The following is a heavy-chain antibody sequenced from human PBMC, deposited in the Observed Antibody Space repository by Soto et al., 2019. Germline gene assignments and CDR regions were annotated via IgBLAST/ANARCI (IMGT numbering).Heavy chain of an antibody. D-gene: IGHD2-8*01. CDR1: GFTFSSYA. V-gene: IGHV3-23*01. Sequence: GGSLRLSCAASGFTFSSYAMSWVRQAPGKGLEWVSAISGSGGSTYYADSVKGRFTISRDNSKNTLYLQMNSLRAEDTAVYYCAKDRLPSTNSVPYYFDYWGQGTLVTVSS. CDR2: ISGSGGST. J-gene: IGHJ4*02. CDR3: AKDRLPSTNSVPYYFDY.